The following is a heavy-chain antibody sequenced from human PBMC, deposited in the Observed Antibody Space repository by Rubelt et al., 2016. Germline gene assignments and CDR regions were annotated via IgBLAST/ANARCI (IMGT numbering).Heavy chain of an antibody. J-gene: IGHJ6*02. CDR1: GFTFSSYA. CDR2: ISGSGRST. Sequence: ESGGGLVQPGGSLRLSCAASGFTFSSYAMSCVRQAPGKGLEWVSVISGSGRSTFYADSVKGRFTISRDNSKTTLSLQMNSLRAEDTAVYYCARDRGRYFDPDPSYYYGMDVWGQGTTVTVSS. V-gene: IGHV3-23*01. D-gene: IGHD3-9*01. CDR3: ARDRGRYFDPDPSYYYGMDV.